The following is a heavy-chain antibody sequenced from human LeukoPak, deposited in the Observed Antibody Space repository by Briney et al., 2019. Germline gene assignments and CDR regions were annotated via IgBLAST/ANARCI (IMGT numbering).Heavy chain of an antibody. CDR1: GGSISSSSYY. CDR2: INHSGST. D-gene: IGHD2-8*02. CDR3: ARALGTGLVDY. Sequence: SETLSLTCTVSGGSISSSSYYWGWIRQPPGKGLEWIGEINHSGSTNYNPSLKSRVTISVDTSKNQFSLKLSSVTAADTAVYYCARALGTGLVDYWGQGTLVTVSS. V-gene: IGHV4-39*07. J-gene: IGHJ4*02.